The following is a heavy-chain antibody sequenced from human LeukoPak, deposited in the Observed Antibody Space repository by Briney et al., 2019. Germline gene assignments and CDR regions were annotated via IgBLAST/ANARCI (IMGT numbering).Heavy chain of an antibody. V-gene: IGHV3-66*02. CDR2: IYSGGST. CDR1: GFTFSSYA. CDR3: ARGGSSWTHPHDYYYMDV. D-gene: IGHD6-13*01. J-gene: IGHJ6*03. Sequence: GGSLRLSCAAPGFTFSSYAMSWVRQAPGKGLEWVSVIYSGGSTYYADSVKGRFTISRDNSKNTLYLQMNSLRAEDTAVYYCARGGSSWTHPHDYYYMDVWGKGTTVTVSS.